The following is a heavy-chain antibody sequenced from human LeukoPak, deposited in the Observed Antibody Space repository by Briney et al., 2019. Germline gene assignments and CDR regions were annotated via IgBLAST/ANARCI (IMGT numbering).Heavy chain of an antibody. V-gene: IGHV4-34*01. J-gene: IGHJ6*02. CDR3: ARSYYYDFWSGYYPDYYYYYGMDV. Sequence: SETLSLTCAVYGGSFSGYYWSWIRQPPGKGLEWIGEINHSGGTNYNPSLKSRVTISVDTSKNQFSLKLSSVTAADTAVYYCARSYYYDFWSGYYPDYYYYYGMDVWGQGTTVTVSS. CDR1: GGSFSGYY. D-gene: IGHD3-3*01. CDR2: INHSGGT.